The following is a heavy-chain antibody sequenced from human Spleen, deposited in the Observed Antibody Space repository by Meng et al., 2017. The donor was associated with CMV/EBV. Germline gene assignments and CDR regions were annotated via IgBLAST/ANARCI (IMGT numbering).Heavy chain of an antibody. J-gene: IGHJ4*02. CDR2: INHSGST. CDR1: GGSFSGYY. D-gene: IGHD5/OR15-5a*01. Sequence: LSCAVYGGSFSGYYWSWIRQPPGKGLEWIGEINHSGSTNYNPSLKSRVTISVDTSKNQFSLKLSSVTAADTAVYYCARGRRGYSVYWGQGTLVTVSS. CDR3: ARGRRGYSVY. V-gene: IGHV4-34*01.